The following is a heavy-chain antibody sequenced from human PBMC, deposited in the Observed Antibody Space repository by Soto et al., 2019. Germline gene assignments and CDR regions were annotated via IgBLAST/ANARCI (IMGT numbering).Heavy chain of an antibody. CDR2: FSGSGGSK. Sequence: QLGGSLRLSCAASGFTFSSYAMSWVRQAPGRGLEGVSAFSGSGGSKNYADSVKGRFTISGDNSKNTLYLQMNSLRAEDTAVYYCAKAPSRYCSSTSCWDAYYYYYMDVWGKGTTVTVSS. V-gene: IGHV3-23*01. CDR1: GFTFSSYA. J-gene: IGHJ6*03. CDR3: AKAPSRYCSSTSCWDAYYYYYMDV. D-gene: IGHD2-2*01.